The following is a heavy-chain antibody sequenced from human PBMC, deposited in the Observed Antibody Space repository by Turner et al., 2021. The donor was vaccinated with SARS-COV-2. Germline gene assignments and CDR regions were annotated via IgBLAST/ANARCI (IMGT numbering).Heavy chain of an antibody. D-gene: IGHD4-17*01. Sequence: HVQLVQSGAEMKKPGASVKVPCKVSGYTLTELSMHWVRQAPGKGLEGMGGVDPEDAKTIEGQKFQGRVTMTEDTSTDTAYMEVSSLRSEDTAVYYCATATVIYGDYENYYYYYGMDVWGQGTTVTVSS. CDR1: GYTLTELS. CDR2: VDPEDAKT. V-gene: IGHV1-24*01. J-gene: IGHJ6*02. CDR3: ATATVIYGDYENYYYYYGMDV.